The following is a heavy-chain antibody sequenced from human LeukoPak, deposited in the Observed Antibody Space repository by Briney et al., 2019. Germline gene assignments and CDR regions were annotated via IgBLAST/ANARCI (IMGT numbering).Heavy chain of an antibody. CDR2: IYFSGST. Sequence: PSETLSLTCAVYGGSFSGYYWSWTRQPPGKGLEWIGHIYFSGSTNYNPSLKSRVTISVDTSKNQFSLKLSSVTAADTAVYYCARHKSSGSYPLDYWGQGILVTVSS. CDR3: ARHKSSGSYPLDY. CDR1: GGSFSGYY. V-gene: IGHV4-59*08. D-gene: IGHD3-22*01. J-gene: IGHJ4*02.